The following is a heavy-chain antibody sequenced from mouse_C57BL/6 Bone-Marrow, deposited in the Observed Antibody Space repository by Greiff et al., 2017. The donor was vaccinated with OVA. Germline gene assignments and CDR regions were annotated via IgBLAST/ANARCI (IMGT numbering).Heavy chain of an antibody. CDR3: ARQEGILLRSSWCAY. CDR1: GFTFSDYY. J-gene: IGHJ3*01. Sequence: EVKLQESGGGLVQPGGSLQLSCAASGFTFSDYYMYWVRQTPEKRLEWVAYISNGGGSTYYPDPVQGRFTISRDNAKNTLYLQMSRLKSEDTAMDYCARQEGILLRSSWCAYWGQGTLVTVSA. CDR2: ISNGGGST. D-gene: IGHD1-1*01. V-gene: IGHV5-12*01.